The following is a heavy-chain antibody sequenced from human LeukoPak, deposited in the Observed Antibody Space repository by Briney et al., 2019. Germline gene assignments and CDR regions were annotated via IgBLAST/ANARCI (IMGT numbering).Heavy chain of an antibody. CDR1: GGSISSYY. CDR3: ARQDYDSSGYYPFDY. V-gene: IGHV4-59*08. CDR2: IYYSGST. D-gene: IGHD3-22*01. J-gene: IGHJ4*02. Sequence: PSETLSLTCTVSGGSISSYYWSWIRQPPGKGLEWIGYIYYSGSTNYNPSLKSRVTISVDTSKNQFSLKLSSVTAADTAVYYCARQDYDSSGYYPFDYWGQGTLVTVPS.